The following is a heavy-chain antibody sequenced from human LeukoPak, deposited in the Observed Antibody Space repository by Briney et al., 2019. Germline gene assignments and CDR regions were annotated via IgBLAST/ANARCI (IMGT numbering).Heavy chain of an antibody. J-gene: IGHJ4*02. D-gene: IGHD3-10*01. CDR2: VYHSGYT. CDR3: ARSSMFRGVTFDY. V-gene: IGHV4-39*01. CDR1: GGSVNSSSYY. Sequence: MASETLSLTCTVSGGSVNSSSYYWDWIRQPPGKALEWIGSVYHSGYTYYNPSLKSRVTISIDTSKNQFSLRLSSVTAADTAVYYCARSSMFRGVTFDYWGQGTLVTVSS.